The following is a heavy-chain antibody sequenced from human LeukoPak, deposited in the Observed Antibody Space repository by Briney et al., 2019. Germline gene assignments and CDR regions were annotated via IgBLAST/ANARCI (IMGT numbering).Heavy chain of an antibody. V-gene: IGHV1-2*02. J-gene: IGHJ4*02. Sequence: ASVKVSCKASGYTFTGYYMHWVRQAPGQGLEWMGWINPNSGGTNYARKFQGRVTMTRDTPISTAYMELSRLRSDDTAVYYCARYYYDSSGYYYPFDYWGQGTLVTVSS. CDR3: ARYYYDSSGYYYPFDY. D-gene: IGHD3-22*01. CDR2: INPNSGGT. CDR1: GYTFTGYY.